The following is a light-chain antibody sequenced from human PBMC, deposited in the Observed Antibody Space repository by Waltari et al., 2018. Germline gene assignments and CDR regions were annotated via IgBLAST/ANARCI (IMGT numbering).Light chain of an antibody. CDR3: QQYDNWLGT. V-gene: IGKV3-15*01. CDR1: QSIRSN. Sequence: EIVMTQSPATLSVFPGERATLSCRASQSIRSNLAWYQHKPGQAPRLLIYGASTRAPGLPARLSGSGSGTEFTLTISSLQSGDFAVYFCQQYDNWLGTFGQGTKVEIK. J-gene: IGKJ1*01. CDR2: GAS.